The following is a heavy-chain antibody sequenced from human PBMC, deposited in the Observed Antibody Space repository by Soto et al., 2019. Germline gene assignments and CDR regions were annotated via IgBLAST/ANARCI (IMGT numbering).Heavy chain of an antibody. D-gene: IGHD3-9*01. CDR1: GYTFTSYA. V-gene: IGHV1-3*01. CDR3: ARDLTYYDILTGPIVIGSWFDP. CDR2: INAGNGNT. J-gene: IGHJ5*02. Sequence: ASVKVSCKASGYTFTSYAMHWVRQAPGQRLEWMGWINAGNGNTKYSQKFQGRVTITRDTSASTAYMELSSLRSEDTAVYYCARDLTYYDILTGPIVIGSWFDPWGQGTLVTVSS.